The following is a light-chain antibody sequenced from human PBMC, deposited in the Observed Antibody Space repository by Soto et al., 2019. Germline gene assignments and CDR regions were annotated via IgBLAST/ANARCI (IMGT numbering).Light chain of an antibody. Sequence: DLQMTQSPSSLSASVGDRVTITCRASQSISSYLNWYQQKPGKAPNLLIYGASRLQAGVPSRFSGSGSGTDFTLTISSLQPEDVATYYWQQSYSSPRTFGQGTKVEIK. V-gene: IGKV1-39*01. CDR2: GAS. CDR1: QSISSY. CDR3: QQSYSSPRT. J-gene: IGKJ1*01.